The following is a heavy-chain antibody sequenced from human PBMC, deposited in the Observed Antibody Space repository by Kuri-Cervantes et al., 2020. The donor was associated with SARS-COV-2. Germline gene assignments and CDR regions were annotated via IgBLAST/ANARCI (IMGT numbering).Heavy chain of an antibody. CDR3: AKGRIHHSDAFDI. J-gene: IGHJ3*02. CDR2: IKQDGSEK. CDR1: GFTFSSYW. D-gene: IGHD1-14*01. Sequence: GGSLRLSCAASGFTFSSYWMSWVRQAPGKGLEWVANIKQDGSEKYYVDSVEGRFTISRDNSKNTLYLQMNSLRAEDTAVYYCAKGRIHHSDAFDIWGQGTMVTVSS. V-gene: IGHV3-7*03.